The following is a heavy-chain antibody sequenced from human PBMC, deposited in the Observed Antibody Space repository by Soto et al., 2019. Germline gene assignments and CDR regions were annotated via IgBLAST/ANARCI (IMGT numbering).Heavy chain of an antibody. CDR1: GGSISSYY. Sequence: SETLSLTCTVPGGSISSYYWSWIRQPPGKGLEWIGYIYYSGSTNYNPSLKSRVTISVDTSKNQFSLKLSSVTAADTAVYYCARASYYIWGSYRPYYFDYWGQGTLVTVSS. J-gene: IGHJ4*02. CDR3: ARASYYIWGSYRPYYFDY. V-gene: IGHV4-59*08. D-gene: IGHD3-16*02. CDR2: IYYSGST.